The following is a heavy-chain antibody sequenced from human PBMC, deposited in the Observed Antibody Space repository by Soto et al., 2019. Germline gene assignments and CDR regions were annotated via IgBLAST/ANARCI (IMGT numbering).Heavy chain of an antibody. D-gene: IGHD3-22*01. CDR1: GYTFTSYA. Sequence: ASVKVSCKASGYTFTSYAMHWVRQAPGQRLEWMGWINAGNGNTKYSQKFQGRVTITRDTSASTAYMELSSLRSEDTAVCYCARDHYDSSGYYLGLSYFDYWGQGTLVTVSS. J-gene: IGHJ4*02. CDR2: INAGNGNT. CDR3: ARDHYDSSGYYLGLSYFDY. V-gene: IGHV1-3*01.